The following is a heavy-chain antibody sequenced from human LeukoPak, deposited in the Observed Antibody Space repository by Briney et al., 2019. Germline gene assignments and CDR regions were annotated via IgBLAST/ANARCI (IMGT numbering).Heavy chain of an antibody. CDR3: ARERYCSSTSCYWFDP. CDR2: ISAYNGNT. D-gene: IGHD2-2*01. CDR1: GYTFTSDG. J-gene: IGHJ5*02. V-gene: IGHV1-18*01. Sequence: ASVKVSCQASGYTFTSDGISWVRQAPGQGLEWMGWISAYNGNTNYAQKLQGRVTMTTDTSTSTAYMELRSLRSDDTAVYYCARERYCSSTSCYWFDPWGQGTLVTVSS.